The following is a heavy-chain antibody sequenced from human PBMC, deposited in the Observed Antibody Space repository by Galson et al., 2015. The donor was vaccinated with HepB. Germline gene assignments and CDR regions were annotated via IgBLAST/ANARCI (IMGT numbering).Heavy chain of an antibody. CDR3: TRHGTLLDY. D-gene: IGHD1-7*01. V-gene: IGHV5-51*01. Sequence: QSGAEVKKPGESLKISCKGSGYSFVNYWIAWVRQMPGRGLEWMGIVYPSDSDVRHSPSFQGQVTISVDKSVSTAYLQWSSLKASDTAVYYCTRHGTLLDYRGQGTLVTVSS. CDR1: GYSFVNYW. CDR2: VYPSDSDV. J-gene: IGHJ4*02.